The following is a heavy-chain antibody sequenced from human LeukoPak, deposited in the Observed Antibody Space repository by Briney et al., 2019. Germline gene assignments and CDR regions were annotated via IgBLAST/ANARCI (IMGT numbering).Heavy chain of an antibody. V-gene: IGHV1-8*01. CDR2: MNPNSGNT. J-gene: IGHJ4*02. CDR3: ARSDYSYGSNSVGY. Sequence: ASVKVSCKASGYTFTSYDINWVRQATGQRLEWMGWMNPNSGNTGYAQKFQGRVTMTRNTSISTAYMELSSLRSEDTAVYYCARSDYSYGSNSVGYWGQGTLVTVSS. CDR1: GYTFTSYD. D-gene: IGHD5-18*01.